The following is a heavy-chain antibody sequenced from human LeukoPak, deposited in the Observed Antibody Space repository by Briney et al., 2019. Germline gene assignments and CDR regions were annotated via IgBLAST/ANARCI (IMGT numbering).Heavy chain of an antibody. CDR1: GGSISSSSYY. CDR3: ARDHMMGGDFDY. J-gene: IGHJ4*02. Sequence: SETLSLTCTVSGGSISSSSYYWGWIRQPPGKGLEWIGSIYYSGSTYYNPSLKSRVTISVDTSKNQFSLKLSSVTAADTAVYYCARDHMMGGDFDYWGQGTLVTVSS. CDR2: IYYSGST. V-gene: IGHV4-39*07. D-gene: IGHD3-16*01.